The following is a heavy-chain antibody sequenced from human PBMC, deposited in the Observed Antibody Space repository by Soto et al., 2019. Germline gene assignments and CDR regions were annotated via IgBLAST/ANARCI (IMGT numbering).Heavy chain of an antibody. Sequence: PSETLSLTYNVSGDSINNYYWSWIRQPPGKGLEWIWYIFPTGNTDYNPSFKSRVIISIDTSKLQFSLNLTSVTAADTAVYYCERAGAVELGGKGTMVTV. CDR3: ERAGAVEL. CDR1: GDSINNYY. J-gene: IGHJ3*01. V-gene: IGHV4-4*08. CDR2: IFPTGNT.